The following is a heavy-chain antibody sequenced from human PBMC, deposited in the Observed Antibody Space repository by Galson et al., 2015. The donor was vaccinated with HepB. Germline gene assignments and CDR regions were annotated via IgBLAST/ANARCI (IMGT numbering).Heavy chain of an antibody. D-gene: IGHD3-3*01. CDR1: GGTFSSYA. CDR3: ARGPTYYDFWSGYSDYYYYYMDV. J-gene: IGHJ6*03. V-gene: IGHV1-69*13. CDR2: IIPIFGTA. Sequence: SVKVSCKASGGTFSSYAISWVRQAPGQGLEWMGGIIPIFGTANYAQKFQGRVTITADESTSTAYMELSSLRSEDTAVYYCARGPTYYDFWSGYSDYYYYYMDVWGKGTTVIVSS.